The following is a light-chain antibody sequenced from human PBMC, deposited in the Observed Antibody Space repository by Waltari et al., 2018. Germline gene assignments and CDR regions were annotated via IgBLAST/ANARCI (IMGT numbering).Light chain of an antibody. CDR1: ALPRKY. CDR2: EDT. CDR3: YSTDISGSLWV. Sequence: SYELTQPPSVSVSPGPTARIACSGDALPRKYASWYQNKSGQAPVLVIYEDTKRPPAIPGRFSGSSSGAVATLTISGAQEEDEADYYCYSTDISGSLWVFGGGTKVTVL. J-gene: IGLJ3*02. V-gene: IGLV3-10*01.